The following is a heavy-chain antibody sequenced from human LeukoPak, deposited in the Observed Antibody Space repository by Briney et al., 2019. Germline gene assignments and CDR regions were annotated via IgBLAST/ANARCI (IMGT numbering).Heavy chain of an antibody. V-gene: IGHV4-59*01. J-gene: IGHJ4*02. CDR1: GGSISSYY. CDR3: ASAAVAGNFPFDY. D-gene: IGHD6-19*01. Sequence: SETLSLTCTVSGGSISSYYWSWIRQPPGKGLEWIGYIYYSGSTNYNPSLKSRVSISVDASKNQFSLRLSSAAAADTAVYYCASAAVAGNFPFDYWGQGTLVTVSS. CDR2: IYYSGST.